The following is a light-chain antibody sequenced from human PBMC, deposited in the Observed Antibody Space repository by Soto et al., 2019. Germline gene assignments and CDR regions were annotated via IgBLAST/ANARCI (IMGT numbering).Light chain of an antibody. Sequence: QSALTQPASVSGSPGQSITISCTGTSSDVGGYNYVSWYQQNPGKAPKLMIYEVSNRPSGVSTRFSGSKSGNTASLPISGLQAEDDADYYCSSYTISSTLYVFGTGTKVTVL. CDR1: SSDVGGYNY. J-gene: IGLJ1*01. CDR3: SSYTISSTLYV. CDR2: EVS. V-gene: IGLV2-14*01.